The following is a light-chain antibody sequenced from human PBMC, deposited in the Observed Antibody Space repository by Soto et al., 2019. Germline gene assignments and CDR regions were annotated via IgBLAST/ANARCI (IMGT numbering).Light chain of an antibody. CDR3: QQYVTSPPGT. V-gene: IGKV3-11*01. J-gene: IGKJ1*01. CDR2: NAS. CDR1: QSVSTF. Sequence: EIVLTQSPATLSLSPGERAILSCRASQSVSTFLAWFQQKPGQPPRLLIYNASNRTTGIPARFSGSGSGTDFTLTISRLEPGDFAVYYCQQYVTSPPGTFGQGTKVDIK.